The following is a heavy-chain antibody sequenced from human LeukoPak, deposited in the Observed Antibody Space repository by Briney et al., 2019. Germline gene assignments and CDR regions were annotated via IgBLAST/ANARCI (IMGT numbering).Heavy chain of an antibody. V-gene: IGHV1-69*06. CDR1: GGTFSSYA. Sequence: GASVKVSCKASGGTFSSYAISWVRQAPGQGLEWMGGIIPIFGTANYAQKFQGRVTITADKSTSTAYMELSSLRSEDAAVYYCARDQAAAGTSWFDPWGQGTLVTVSS. CDR3: ARDQAAAGTSWFDP. J-gene: IGHJ5*02. D-gene: IGHD6-13*01. CDR2: IIPIFGTA.